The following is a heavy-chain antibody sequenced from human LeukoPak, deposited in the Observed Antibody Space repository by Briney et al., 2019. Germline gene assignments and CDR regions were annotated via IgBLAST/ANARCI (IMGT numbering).Heavy chain of an antibody. CDR2: IIPILGIA. J-gene: IGHJ3*02. CDR1: GDTFSSYA. CDR3: ARAQNPVEMATNLPPPNFDI. V-gene: IGHV1-69*04. D-gene: IGHD5-24*01. Sequence: SVKVSCKASGDTFSSYAISWVRQAPGQGLEWMGRIIPILGIANYAQKFQGRVTITADKSTSTAYMELSSLRSEDTAVYYCARAQNPVEMATNLPPPNFDIWGQGTMVTVSS.